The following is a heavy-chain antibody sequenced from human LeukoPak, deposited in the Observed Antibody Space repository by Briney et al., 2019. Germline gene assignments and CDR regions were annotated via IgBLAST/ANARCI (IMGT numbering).Heavy chain of an antibody. CDR3: ARRGYCSSTSCYSIDY. V-gene: IGHV5-51*01. Sequence: GESLKISCEASGYSFTTYWIGWVRQMPGKGLEWMGIIYPGDSDTRYSPSFQGQVTISVDKSISTAYLQWSSLKASDTAMYYCARRGYCSSTSCYSIDYWGQGTLVTVSS. CDR2: IYPGDSDT. J-gene: IGHJ4*02. CDR1: GYSFTTYW. D-gene: IGHD2-2*02.